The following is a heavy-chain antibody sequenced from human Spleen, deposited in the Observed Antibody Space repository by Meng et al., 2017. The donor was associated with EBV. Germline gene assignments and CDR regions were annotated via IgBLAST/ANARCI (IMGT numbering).Heavy chain of an antibody. D-gene: IGHD3-22*01. J-gene: IGHJ4*02. CDR1: GYTFTTYA. V-gene: IGHV1-3*01. CDR3: ARDLYDSSGSTFDY. CDR2: INADNGDT. Sequence: QVQLVQSGGEVSQPGASVKVSCKASGYTFTTYAMHWVRQAPGQRLEWMGWINADNGDTKYSQRFQGRVTITRDTSANTAYMELSSLRSEDTAVYYCARDLYDSSGSTFDYWGQGTLVTVSS.